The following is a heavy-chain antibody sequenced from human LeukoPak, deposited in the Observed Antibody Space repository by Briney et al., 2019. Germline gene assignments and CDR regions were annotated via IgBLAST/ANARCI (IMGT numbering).Heavy chain of an antibody. D-gene: IGHD3-22*01. CDR2: IYSGGST. CDR3: ARLCYYDRVYYYYYMDV. V-gene: IGHV3-53*01. CDR1: GFTVSSNY. J-gene: IGHJ6*03. Sequence: GGSLRLSCAASGFTVSSNYMSWVRQAPGKGLEWVSVIYSGGSTYYADSVKGRFTISRDNSKNTLYLQMNSLRAEDTAVYYCARLCYYDRVYYYYYMDVWGKGTTVTVSS.